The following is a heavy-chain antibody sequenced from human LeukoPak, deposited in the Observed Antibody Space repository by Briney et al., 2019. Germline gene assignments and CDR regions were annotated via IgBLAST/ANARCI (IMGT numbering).Heavy chain of an antibody. CDR2: IRYDGSNK. J-gene: IGHJ4*02. D-gene: IGHD5-18*01. CDR1: GFTFSSYG. Sequence: GGSLRLSCAASGFTFSSYGMHWVRQAPGKGLEWVAFIRYDGSNKYYADSVKGRFTISRDNSKNTLYLQMNSLRAEDTAVYYCAKDAGYSYGYYPDYWGQGTLVTVSS. V-gene: IGHV3-30*02. CDR3: AKDAGYSYGYYPDY.